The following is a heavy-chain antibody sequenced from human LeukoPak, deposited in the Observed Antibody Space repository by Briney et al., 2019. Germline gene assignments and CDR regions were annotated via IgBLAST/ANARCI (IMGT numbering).Heavy chain of an antibody. D-gene: IGHD1-26*01. J-gene: IGHJ5*02. Sequence: SETLSLTCTVAGGSINSYYWSWIRQPPGKGLEWIGYIYYSGSTYYNPSLKSRVTISVDTSKNQFSLKLSSVTAADTAVYYCARGRELRAGFDPWGQGTLVTVSS. CDR3: ARGRELRAGFDP. CDR1: GGSINSYY. CDR2: IYYSGST. V-gene: IGHV4-59*06.